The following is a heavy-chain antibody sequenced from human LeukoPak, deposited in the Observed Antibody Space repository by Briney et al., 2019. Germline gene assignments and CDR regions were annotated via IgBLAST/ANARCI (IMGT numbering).Heavy chain of an antibody. J-gene: IGHJ4*02. Sequence: GGSLRLSCAASGFTVSSNYMSWVRQAPGKGLEWVSVIYSGGSTYYADSVKGRFTISRDNSKNTLCLQMNSLRAEDTAVYYCARVVVRGAIDYWGQGTLVTVSS. CDR2: IYSGGST. V-gene: IGHV3-53*01. CDR1: GFTVSSNY. CDR3: ARVVVRGAIDY. D-gene: IGHD3-10*01.